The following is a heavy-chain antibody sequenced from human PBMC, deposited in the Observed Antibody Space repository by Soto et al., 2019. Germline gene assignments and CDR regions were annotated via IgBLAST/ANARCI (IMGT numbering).Heavy chain of an antibody. CDR1: GGSIDDINSY. Sequence: QVQLQESGPGLVMPSQTLSLTCAVSGGSIDDINSYWTWIPQSPGRSPEWIGYIHNTGNTFYSPSLKRRLAISIDRSKSQSSLKLSAVTAADTAFYYCARSTYGEGYPHFFADWGQGTLVTVSS. D-gene: IGHD3-16*02. J-gene: IGHJ4*02. CDR2: IHNTGNT. CDR3: ARSTYGEGYPHFFAD. V-gene: IGHV4-30-4*01.